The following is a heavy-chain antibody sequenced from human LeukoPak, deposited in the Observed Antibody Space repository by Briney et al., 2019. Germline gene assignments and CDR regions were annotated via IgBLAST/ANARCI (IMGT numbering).Heavy chain of an antibody. CDR1: GYTFTGYY. CDR2: INTNSGGT. J-gene: IGHJ3*02. D-gene: IGHD3-3*01. Sequence: ASVKVSCKASGYTFTGYYMHWVRQAPGQGLEWMGWINTNSGGTNYAQKFQGRVTMTRDTSISTAYMELSRLRSDDTAVYYCARTYYDFWSGYDAFDIWGQGTMVTVSS. CDR3: ARTYYDFWSGYDAFDI. V-gene: IGHV1-2*02.